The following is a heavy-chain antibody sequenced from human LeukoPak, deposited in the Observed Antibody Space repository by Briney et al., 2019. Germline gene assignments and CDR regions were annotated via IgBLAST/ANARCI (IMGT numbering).Heavy chain of an antibody. V-gene: IGHV3-7*01. Sequence: GGSLRLSCAASGFTFNNYWMSWVRQAPGKGLEWVAHINNDGSEKYYVDSVKGRFTISRDNAKNSLYLQMNSLRVEDTAVYYCARDKVTYWGQGTLVTVSS. CDR1: GFTFNNYW. CDR3: ARDKVTY. J-gene: IGHJ4*02. CDR2: INNDGSEK.